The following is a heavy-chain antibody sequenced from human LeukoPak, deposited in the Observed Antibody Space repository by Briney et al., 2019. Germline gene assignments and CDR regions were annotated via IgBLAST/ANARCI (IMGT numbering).Heavy chain of an antibody. V-gene: IGHV4-61*02. CDR2: IYTSGST. CDR1: GGSISSGSYY. Sequence: SETLSLTCTVSGGSISSGSYYWSWIRQPAGTGLEWIGRIYTSGSTNYNPSLKSRVTISVYTSKNQFSLKLSSVTAADTAVYYCARSAYYDFWSGYDYWGQETLVTVSS. J-gene: IGHJ4*02. D-gene: IGHD3-3*01. CDR3: ARSAYYDFWSGYDY.